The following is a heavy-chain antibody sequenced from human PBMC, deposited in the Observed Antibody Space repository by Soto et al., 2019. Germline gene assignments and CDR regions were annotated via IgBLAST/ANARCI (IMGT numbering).Heavy chain of an antibody. J-gene: IGHJ4*02. Sequence: SQTLSLTCAISGDSVSSNSAAWNWIRQSPSRGLEWLGRTYYRSKWYNEYAVSVKSRITIKPDTSRNQFSLQLNSVIPEDTAVYYCAGMQDGALAYWGQGTLVTVSS. CDR1: GDSVSSNSAA. CDR2: TYYRSKWYN. V-gene: IGHV6-1*01. D-gene: IGHD1-26*01. CDR3: AGMQDGALAY.